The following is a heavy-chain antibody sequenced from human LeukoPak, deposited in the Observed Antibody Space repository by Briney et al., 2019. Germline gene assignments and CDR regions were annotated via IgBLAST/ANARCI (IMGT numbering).Heavy chain of an antibody. CDR1: GFTFNSYA. J-gene: IGHJ4*02. CDR3: ARAVVAASTPSDY. V-gene: IGHV3-30-3*01. CDR2: ISSEGTFK. D-gene: IGHD2-15*01. Sequence: GGSLRLSCVGSGFTFNSYAFHWVRQAPGKGLDWVAVISSEGTFKYYADSVKGRFTISRDKSKKTLSLQMNSLKTEDTAVYYCARAVVAASTPSDYWGQGTLVTVSS.